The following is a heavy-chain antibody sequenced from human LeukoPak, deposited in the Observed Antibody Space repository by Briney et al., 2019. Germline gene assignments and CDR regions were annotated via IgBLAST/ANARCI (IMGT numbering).Heavy chain of an antibody. CDR2: IYYSGST. CDR3: ARKGPGNFEP. Sequence: SETLSLTCTLSGGSIRSYYWSWLRQPRGKGLVWFGYIYYSGSTNYNPSLKSRVTISVDTSKNQFSLKLSSVTAADTAAYYCARKGPGNFEPWGQGNLITVSS. D-gene: IGHD1-14*01. V-gene: IGHV4-59*01. CDR1: GGSIRSYY. J-gene: IGHJ5*02.